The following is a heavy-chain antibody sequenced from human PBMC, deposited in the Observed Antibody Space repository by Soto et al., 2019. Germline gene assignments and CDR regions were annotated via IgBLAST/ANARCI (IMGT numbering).Heavy chain of an antibody. V-gene: IGHV1-18*01. CDR1: GYTFTSYG. D-gene: IGHD1-26*01. CDR3: ARLLQNYYYGMDV. Sequence: ASVKVSCKASGYTFTSYGISWVRQAPGQGLEWMGWISAYNGNTNYAQKLQGRVTMTTDTSKSTAYMELRSLRSDDTAMYYCARLLQNYYYGMDVWGQGTTVTVSS. J-gene: IGHJ6*02. CDR2: ISAYNGNT.